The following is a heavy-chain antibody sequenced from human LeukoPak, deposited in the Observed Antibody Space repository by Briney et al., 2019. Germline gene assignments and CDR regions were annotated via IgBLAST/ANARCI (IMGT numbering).Heavy chain of an antibody. Sequence: ASVKVSCKASGYTFTGYYMHWVRPAPGQGLEWMGWINPNSGGTNYAQKFQGRVTMTRDTSISTAYMELSRLRSDDTAVYYCARVPHPRGSYYYYGMDVWGQGTTVTVSS. J-gene: IGHJ6*02. D-gene: IGHD3-16*01. CDR1: GYTFTGYY. CDR3: ARVPHPRGSYYYYGMDV. CDR2: INPNSGGT. V-gene: IGHV1-2*02.